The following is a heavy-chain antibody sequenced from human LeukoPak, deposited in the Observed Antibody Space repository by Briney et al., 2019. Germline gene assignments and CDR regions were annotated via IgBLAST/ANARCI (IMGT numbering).Heavy chain of an antibody. CDR2: ISSSSSYI. Sequence: GGSLRLSCAASGFTFSSCSMNWVRQAPGKGLEWVSSISSSSSYIYYADSVKGRFTISRDNAKNSLYLQMNSLRAEDTAVYYCARDRYCSGGSCYQPMDVWGQGTTVTVSS. D-gene: IGHD2-15*01. CDR1: GFTFSSCS. CDR3: ARDRYCSGGSCYQPMDV. J-gene: IGHJ6*02. V-gene: IGHV3-21*01.